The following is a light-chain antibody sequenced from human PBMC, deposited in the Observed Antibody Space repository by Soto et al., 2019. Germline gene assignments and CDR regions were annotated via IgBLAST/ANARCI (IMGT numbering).Light chain of an antibody. CDR2: KAS. V-gene: IGKV1-5*03. CDR1: QTISSW. Sequence: DIRLTHSLSTLSGYVEDIFTIPCRAIQTISSWLACYQQKPGKAPKLLIYKASTLKIGVPSRFSGSGSGTEFTLTISSLQPDDFATYYRQHYHSYSEAFGQGTKVDIK. CDR3: QHYHSYSEA. J-gene: IGKJ1*01.